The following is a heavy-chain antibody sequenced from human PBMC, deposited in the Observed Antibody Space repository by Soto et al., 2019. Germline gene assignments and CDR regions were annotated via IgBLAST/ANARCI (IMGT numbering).Heavy chain of an antibody. CDR2: IYYSGST. Sequence: QLQLQESGPGLVKPSETLSLTCTVSGGSISSSSYYWGWIRQPPGKGLEWIGSIYYSGSTYYNPSLKVRVTISVDTSKNQFSLKLSSVTAADTAVYYCARDHYDSSGYYYEYYYYYGMDVWGQGTTVTVSS. J-gene: IGHJ6*02. CDR1: GGSISSSSYY. D-gene: IGHD3-22*01. V-gene: IGHV4-39*02. CDR3: ARDHYDSSGYYYEYYYYYGMDV.